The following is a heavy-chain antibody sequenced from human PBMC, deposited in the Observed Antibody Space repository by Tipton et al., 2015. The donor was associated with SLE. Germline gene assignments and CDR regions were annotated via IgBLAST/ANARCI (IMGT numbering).Heavy chain of an antibody. V-gene: IGHV3-23*01. CDR1: GFTFSSYA. CDR3: AKDRIAVAETTLVY. D-gene: IGHD6-19*01. J-gene: IGHJ4*02. Sequence: SLRLSCAVSGFTFSSYAMSWVRQAPGKGLEWVSAISGSGSSTYYADSVKGRFNLSRDNSKNTLYLQMNSLRAEDTAVYYCAKDRIAVAETTLVYWGQGPLVTVSS. CDR2: ISGSGSST.